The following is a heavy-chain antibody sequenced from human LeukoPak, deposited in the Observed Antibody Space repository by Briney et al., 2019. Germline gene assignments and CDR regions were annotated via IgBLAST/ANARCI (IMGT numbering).Heavy chain of an antibody. V-gene: IGHV3-74*01. CDR3: ARGIYGNFDY. Sequence: GGSLKLSCAASGFTFTKYWMHWVRQVPRKGPMWVSRINNEGNDTNYADSVKGRFTISRDNAKNTLYLQMNSLRAEDTAVYYCARGIYGNFDYWGQGSLVTVSS. J-gene: IGHJ4*02. CDR2: INNEGNDT. D-gene: IGHD3-10*01. CDR1: GFTFTKYW.